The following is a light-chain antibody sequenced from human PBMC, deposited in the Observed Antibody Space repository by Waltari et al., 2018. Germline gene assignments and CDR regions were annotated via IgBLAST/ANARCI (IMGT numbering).Light chain of an antibody. CDR3: GTWDSSLSAAV. Sequence: QSVLTQPPSVSASPGQKVTISCSGSRSTIGANYVSWYQQLPGTAPTLLIYDTNKRPSGCPARFACSKSGTSATLGITGLQTGDEADYYCGTWDSSLSAAVFGGGTKLTVL. V-gene: IGLV1-51*01. CDR1: RSTIGANY. CDR2: DTN. J-gene: IGLJ2*01.